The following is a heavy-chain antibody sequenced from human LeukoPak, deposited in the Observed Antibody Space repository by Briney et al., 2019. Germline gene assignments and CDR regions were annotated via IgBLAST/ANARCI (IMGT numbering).Heavy chain of an antibody. CDR2: IIPVLNIT. V-gene: IGHV1-69*04. D-gene: IGHD5-18*01. Sequence: ASVKVSCQTSGGTFSTSAITWVRQAPGQGLEWMGRIIPVLNITTYAQRLQGRVTITADTSTSTVYMELSSLRSEETAVYYCARDQGLTAPPPYGLDVWGQGTTVIVSS. J-gene: IGHJ6*02. CDR3: ARDQGLTAPPPYGLDV. CDR1: GGTFSTSA.